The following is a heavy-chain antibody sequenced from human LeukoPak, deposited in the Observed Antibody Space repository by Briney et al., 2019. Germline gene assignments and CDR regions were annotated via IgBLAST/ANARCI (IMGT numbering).Heavy chain of an antibody. CDR3: ATSKYSGSY. J-gene: IGHJ4*02. CDR1: GFTFSSYA. V-gene: IGHV3-23*01. CDR2: ISASDGRT. Sequence: GGSLRLSCAASGFTFSSYAMSWVRQPPGKGLEWVSTISASDGRTYYADSVKGRFTISRDNSKNTLYLQMNSLRAEDTAVYYCATSKYSGSYWGQGTLVTVSS. D-gene: IGHD1-26*01.